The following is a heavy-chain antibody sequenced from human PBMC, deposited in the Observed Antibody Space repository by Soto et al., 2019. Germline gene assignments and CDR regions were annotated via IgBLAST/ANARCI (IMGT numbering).Heavy chain of an antibody. J-gene: IGHJ4*02. CDR2: ISAHNGNT. CDR1: GYGFTTYG. Sequence: QVHLVQSGAEVKKPGASVKVSCKGSGYGFTTYGITWVRQAPGQGLEWMAWISAHNGNTNYAQKVQGRVTVTRDTSTSTAYMELRSLKYDDKAVYYWARGRYGDYWGQGALVTVSS. D-gene: IGHD1-1*01. V-gene: IGHV1-18*01. CDR3: ARGRYGDY.